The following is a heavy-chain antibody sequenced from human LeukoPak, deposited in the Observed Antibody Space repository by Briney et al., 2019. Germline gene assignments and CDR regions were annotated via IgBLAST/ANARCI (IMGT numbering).Heavy chain of an antibody. J-gene: IGHJ4*02. CDR2: ISSSSSYI. CDR1: GFTFSSYS. Sequence: PGGSLRLSCAASGFTFSSYSMNWVRQAPGKGLEWVSSISSSSSYIYYADSVKCRFTISRDNAKNSLYLQMNSLRAEDTAVYYCASPDWSEAYWGQGTLVTVSS. CDR3: ASPDWSEAY. V-gene: IGHV3-21*01. D-gene: IGHD3-9*01.